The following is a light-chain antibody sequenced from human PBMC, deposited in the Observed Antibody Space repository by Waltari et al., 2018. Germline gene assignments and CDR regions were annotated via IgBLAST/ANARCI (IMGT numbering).Light chain of an antibody. CDR1: SSNIGSKT. J-gene: IGLJ3*02. CDR2: NNN. Sequence: QSVVTQSPSASGPPGQRVTISCSGSSSNIGSKTVHWYPHLPGTAPKLLIHNNNQRPSGVPDRFSGSKSDTSASLAISGLQSEDEAEYYCAVWDDSLNGWMFGGGTKLTVL. V-gene: IGLV1-44*01. CDR3: AVWDDSLNGWM.